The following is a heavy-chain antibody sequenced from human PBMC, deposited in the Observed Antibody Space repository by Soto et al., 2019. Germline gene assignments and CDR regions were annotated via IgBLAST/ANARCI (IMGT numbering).Heavy chain of an antibody. CDR2: ISGSGGST. D-gene: IGHD3-3*01. CDR3: AKDTIFGVVYFDY. J-gene: IGHJ4*02. Sequence: GGSLRLSCAASGFTFSSYAMSWVRQAPGKGLEWVSAISGSGGSTYYADSVKGRFTISRDNSKNTRYLQMNSLRAEDTAVYYCAKDTIFGVVYFDYWGQGTLVTVSS. CDR1: GFTFSSYA. V-gene: IGHV3-23*01.